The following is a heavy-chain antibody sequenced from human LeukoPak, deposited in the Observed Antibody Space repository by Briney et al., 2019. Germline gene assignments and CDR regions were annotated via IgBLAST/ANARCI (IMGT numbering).Heavy chain of an antibody. Sequence: PGGSLRLSCAASGFTFSSYAMNWARQAPGKGLEWVSAISGSGGSTYYADSVKGRFTISRDNSKNTLYLQMNSLRAEDTAVYYCARTLTYYYDSSGYYLDYWGQGTLVTVSS. CDR1: GFTFSSYA. V-gene: IGHV3-23*01. D-gene: IGHD3-22*01. CDR3: ARTLTYYYDSSGYYLDY. CDR2: ISGSGGST. J-gene: IGHJ4*02.